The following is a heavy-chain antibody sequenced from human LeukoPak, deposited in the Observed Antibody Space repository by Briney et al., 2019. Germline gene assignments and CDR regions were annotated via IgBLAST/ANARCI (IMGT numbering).Heavy chain of an antibody. CDR1: GYSISSGYY. V-gene: IGHV4-38-2*02. CDR3: ARDRAIVVVIARGIDY. CDR2: IYHSGST. D-gene: IGHD2-21*01. J-gene: IGHJ4*02. Sequence: PSETLSLTCTVSGYSISSGYYWGWIRQPPGKGLEWIGSIYHSGSTYYNPSLKSRGTIAVDTSKNQLSLKLSSVTAADTAVYYCARDRAIVVVIARGIDYWGQGTLVTVSS.